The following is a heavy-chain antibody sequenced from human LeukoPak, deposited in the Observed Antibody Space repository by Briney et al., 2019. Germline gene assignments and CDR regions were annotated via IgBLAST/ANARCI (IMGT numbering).Heavy chain of an antibody. V-gene: IGHV1-24*01. CDR3: ARAATYYYDSSGYLRLVY. J-gene: IGHJ4*02. D-gene: IGHD3-22*01. Sequence: ASVKVSCKVSGYTLTELSMHWVRQAPGKGLEWMGGFDPEDGETIYAQKFQGRVTITADESTSTAYMELSSLRSEDTAVYYCARAATYYYDSSGYLRLVYWGQGTLVTVSS. CDR2: FDPEDGET. CDR1: GYTLTELS.